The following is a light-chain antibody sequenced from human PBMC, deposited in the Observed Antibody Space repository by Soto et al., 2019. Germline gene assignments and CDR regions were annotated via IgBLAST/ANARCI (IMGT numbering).Light chain of an antibody. J-gene: IGKJ4*01. CDR1: QSVSSY. Sequence: EIVSTQSPATLSLSPGERATLSCRASQSVSSYLAWYQQKPGQAPRLLIYDASNRATGIPARFSGSGSGTDFTLTISSLEPEDFAVHYCQQRSNWPPLTFGGGTKVEIK. V-gene: IGKV3-11*01. CDR3: QQRSNWPPLT. CDR2: DAS.